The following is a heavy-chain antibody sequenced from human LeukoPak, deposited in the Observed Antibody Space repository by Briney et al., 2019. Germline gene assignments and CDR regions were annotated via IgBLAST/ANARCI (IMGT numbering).Heavy chain of an antibody. CDR3: AKDNIAAAGPSYYYYYMDV. CDR2: IYSGGSS. D-gene: IGHD6-13*01. V-gene: IGHV3-53*05. CDR1: GFTVSSDS. Sequence: GGSLRLSCTVSGFTVSSDSMSWVRQAPGKGLGWVSFIYSGGSSHYSDSVKGRFTISRDNSKNTLYLQMNRLRAEDTAVYYCAKDNIAAAGPSYYYYYMDVWGKGTTVTIS. J-gene: IGHJ6*03.